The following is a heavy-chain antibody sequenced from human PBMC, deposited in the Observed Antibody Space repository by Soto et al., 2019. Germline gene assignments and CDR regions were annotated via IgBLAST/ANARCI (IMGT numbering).Heavy chain of an antibody. J-gene: IGHJ4*02. V-gene: IGHV3-23*01. CDR1: GFTFSSYA. CDR2: ISGSGGST. D-gene: IGHD3-10*01. CDR3: AKAFSGSYYKLPNY. Sequence: GGSLRLSCAASGFTFSSYAMSWVRQAPGKGLEWVSAISGSGGSTYYADSVKGRFTISRDNSKNTLYLQMNSLRAEDTAVYYCAKAFSGSYYKLPNYWGQGTLVTVSS.